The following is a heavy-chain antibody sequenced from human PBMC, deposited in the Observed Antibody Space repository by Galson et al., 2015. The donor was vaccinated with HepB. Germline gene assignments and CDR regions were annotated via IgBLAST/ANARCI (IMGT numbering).Heavy chain of an antibody. CDR1: GFSLSTSGVG. Sequence: PALVKPTQTLTLTCTFSGFSLSTSGVGVGWIRQPPGKALEWLALIYWNDDKRYSPSLKSRLTITKDTSKNQVVLTMTNMDPVDTATYYCAHGRITIFGVVSSRKGLVTFDYWGQGTTVTVSS. CDR3: AHGRITIFGVVSSRKGLVTFDY. V-gene: IGHV2-5*01. J-gene: IGHJ4*03. D-gene: IGHD3-3*01. CDR2: IYWNDDK.